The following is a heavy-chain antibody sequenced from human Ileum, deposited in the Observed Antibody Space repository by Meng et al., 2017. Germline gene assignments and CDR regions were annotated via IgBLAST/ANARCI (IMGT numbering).Heavy chain of an antibody. CDR3: ARVSYNKGSPKFDS. V-gene: IGHV4-4*02. CDR2: IYESGTT. CDR1: GDSIRNGNW. D-gene: IGHD1-14*01. J-gene: IGHJ4*02. Sequence: QERGPALGKPSEALFLSCAVSGDSIRNGNWWSWVRQPPGKGLEWIGEIYESGTTNYNPSLKSRVTISVDKSKNEFSLKLSSVTAADTALYYCARVSYNKGSPKFDSWGQGTLVTVSS.